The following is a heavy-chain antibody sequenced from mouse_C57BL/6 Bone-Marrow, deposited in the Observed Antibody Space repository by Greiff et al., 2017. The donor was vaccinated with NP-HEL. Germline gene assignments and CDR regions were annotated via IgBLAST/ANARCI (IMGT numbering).Heavy chain of an antibody. Sequence: EVQGVESGEGLVKPGGSLKLSCAASGFTFSSYAMSWVRQTPEKRLEWVAYISSGGDYIYYADTVKGRFTISRDNARNTLYLQMSSLKSEDTAMYYCTRDLGVTGTSWFAYWGQGTLVTVSA. V-gene: IGHV5-9-1*02. CDR1: GFTFSSYA. D-gene: IGHD4-1*01. J-gene: IGHJ3*01. CDR2: ISSGGDYI. CDR3: TRDLGVTGTSWFAY.